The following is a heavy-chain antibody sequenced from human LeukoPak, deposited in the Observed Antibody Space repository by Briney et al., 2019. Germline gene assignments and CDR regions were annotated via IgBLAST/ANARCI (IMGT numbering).Heavy chain of an antibody. V-gene: IGHV4-38-2*01. D-gene: IGHD5-12*01. CDR2: IYHSGST. Sequence: SETLSLTCAVSGYSISSGYYWGWIRQPPGKGLEWIGSIYHSGSTYYNPSLKSRVTISVDTSKNQFSLKLSSVTAADTAVYYCARILHIGGPPNWFDPWSQGTLVTVSS. CDR1: GYSISSGYY. CDR3: ARILHIGGPPNWFDP. J-gene: IGHJ5*02.